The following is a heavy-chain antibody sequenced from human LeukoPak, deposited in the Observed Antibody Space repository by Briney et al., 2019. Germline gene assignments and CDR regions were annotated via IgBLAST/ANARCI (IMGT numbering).Heavy chain of an antibody. V-gene: IGHV3-9*03. CDR2: ISWNSGSI. Sequence: PGRSLRLSCAASGFTFDDYAMHWVRQAPGKGLEWASGISWNSGSIGYADSVKGRFTISRDNAKNSLHLQMNSLRAEDMALYYCAKDMRSVTGETTAGFDIWGQGTMVTVSS. J-gene: IGHJ3*02. CDR3: AKDMRSVTGETTAGFDI. CDR1: GFTFDDYA. D-gene: IGHD1-1*01.